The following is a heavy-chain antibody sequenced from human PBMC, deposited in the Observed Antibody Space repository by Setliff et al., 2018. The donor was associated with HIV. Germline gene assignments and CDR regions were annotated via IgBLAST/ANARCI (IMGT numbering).Heavy chain of an antibody. V-gene: IGHV4-39*01. J-gene: IGHJ6*02. CDR2: FHYSGST. CDR3: ARIPQLLDYAMDV. D-gene: IGHD2-2*01. CDR1: GGSISKHYY. Sequence: SETLSLTCNVSGGSISKHYYWGWIRQPPDKGLEWIGSFHYSGSTSYNPSLRSRVTLSVDTSKNQFSLNVTSVTAADTAVYYCARIPQLLDYAMDVWGQGTTVTVSS.